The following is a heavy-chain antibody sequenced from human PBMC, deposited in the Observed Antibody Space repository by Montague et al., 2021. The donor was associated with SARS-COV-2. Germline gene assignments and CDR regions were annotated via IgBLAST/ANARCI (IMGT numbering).Heavy chain of an antibody. CDR1: GGSISSYY. J-gene: IGHJ6*03. V-gene: IGHV4-59*01. Sequence: SETLSLTCTVSGGSISSYYWSWTRQPPGKGLEWIGYLYYSGSTXXXPSXXXRVTISVDTSKNQSSLRLNSVTAADTAVYYCARHPPGYRYFYYLDVWGKGTTVTVSS. CDR3: ARHPPGYRYFYYLDV. D-gene: IGHD1-1*01. CDR2: LYYSGST.